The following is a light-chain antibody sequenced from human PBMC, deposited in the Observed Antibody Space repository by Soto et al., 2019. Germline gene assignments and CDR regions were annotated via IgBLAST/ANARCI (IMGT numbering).Light chain of an antibody. Sequence: SYELTQPPSVSVAPGETARMTCGGNNIESKTVHWFQQKPGQAPLLVIYYNSDRPSGIPERFSGSNSGNTATLTVSRVEAGDGADYYCQVWDSFSDHYVFGTGTKLTVL. V-gene: IGLV3-21*04. CDR2: YNS. J-gene: IGLJ1*01. CDR1: NIESKT. CDR3: QVWDSFSDHYV.